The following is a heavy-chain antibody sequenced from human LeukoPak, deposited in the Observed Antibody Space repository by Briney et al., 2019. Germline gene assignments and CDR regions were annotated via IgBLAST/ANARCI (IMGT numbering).Heavy chain of an antibody. J-gene: IGHJ4*02. CDR2: IYYSGST. V-gene: IGHV4-39*01. Sequence: SETLSLTCTVSGGSICSSSYYWGWIRQPPGKGLEWIGSIYYSGSTYYNPSLKSRVTISVDTSKNQFSLKLSSVTAADTAVYYCARHRSYTAMAPGLDYWGQGTLVTVSS. CDR1: GGSICSSSYY. D-gene: IGHD5-18*01. CDR3: ARHRSYTAMAPGLDY.